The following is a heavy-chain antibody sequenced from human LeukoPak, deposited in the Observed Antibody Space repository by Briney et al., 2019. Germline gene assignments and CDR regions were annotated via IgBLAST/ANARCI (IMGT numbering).Heavy chain of an antibody. CDR2: IYYTGST. Sequence: SETLSLTCTVSGDSITRSYWSWIRQPPGKRLEWIGHIYYTGSTNYNPSLKSRVTISVDTSKNQFSLKLNSVTAADTAIYYCARDPGRYSYAYYFDSWGRGTLVTVSS. V-gene: IGHV4-59*01. CDR1: GDSITRSY. CDR3: ARDPGRYSYAYYFDS. D-gene: IGHD5-18*01. J-gene: IGHJ4*02.